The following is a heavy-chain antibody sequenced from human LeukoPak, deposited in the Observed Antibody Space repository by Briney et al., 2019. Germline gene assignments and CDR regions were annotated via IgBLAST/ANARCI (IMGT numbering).Heavy chain of an antibody. J-gene: IGHJ3*02. V-gene: IGHV4-30-4*08. Sequence: PSQTLSLTCAVSGGSISSGGYSWSWIRQPPGKGLEWIGYIYYSGSTYYNPSLKSRVTISVDTSKNQFSLKLSSVTAADTAVYYCARGRFGVVITDAFDIWGQGTMVTVSS. CDR1: GGSISSGGYS. CDR2: IYYSGST. CDR3: ARGRFGVVITDAFDI. D-gene: IGHD3-3*01.